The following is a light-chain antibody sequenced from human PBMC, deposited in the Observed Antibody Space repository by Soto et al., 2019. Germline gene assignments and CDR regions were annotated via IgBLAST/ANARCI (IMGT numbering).Light chain of an antibody. V-gene: IGLV2-14*01. CDR1: SSDVGGYNY. J-gene: IGLJ1*01. CDR3: SSFAGSGSLGV. Sequence: QSALTQPASVSGSPGQSITISCTGTSSDVGGYNYVSWYQHHPGKAPKLMIYEVTNRPSGVSNRFSGSKSGNTASLTISGLQAEDEADYYCSSFAGSGSLGVFGTGTQLTVL. CDR2: EVT.